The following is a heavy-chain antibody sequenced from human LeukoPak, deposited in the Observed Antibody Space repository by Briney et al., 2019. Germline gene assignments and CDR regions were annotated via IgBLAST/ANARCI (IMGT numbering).Heavy chain of an antibody. J-gene: IGHJ4*02. CDR3: ARAVAGTGFLLDY. CDR1: GGSISSYY. CDR2: IYYSGST. V-gene: IGHV4-59*01. D-gene: IGHD6-19*01. Sequence: SETLSLTCTVSGGSISSYYWSWIRQPPGKGLEWIGYIYYSGSTNYNPSLKSRVTISVDTSKNQFSLKLSSVTAADTAVYYCARAVAGTGFLLDYWGQGTLVTVSS.